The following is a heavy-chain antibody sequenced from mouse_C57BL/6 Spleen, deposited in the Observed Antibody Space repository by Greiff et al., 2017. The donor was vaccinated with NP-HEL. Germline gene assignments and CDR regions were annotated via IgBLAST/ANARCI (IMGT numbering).Heavy chain of an antibody. CDR1: GYTFTSYW. J-gene: IGHJ2*01. V-gene: IGHV1-59*01. CDR3: ARRGAYSNFDY. Sequence: QVQLQQSGAELVRPGTSVKLSCKASGYTFTSYWMHWVKQRPGQGLEWIGVIDPSDSYTNYNQKFKGKATLTVDTSSSTAYRQLSSLTSEDSAVYYCARRGAYSNFDYWGQGTTLTVSS. D-gene: IGHD2-5*01. CDR2: IDPSDSYT.